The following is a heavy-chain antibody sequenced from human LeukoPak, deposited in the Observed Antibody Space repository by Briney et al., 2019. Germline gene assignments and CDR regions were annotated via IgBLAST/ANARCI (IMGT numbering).Heavy chain of an antibody. V-gene: IGHV1-2*02. CDR3: ARDGVAGTRYYFDY. CDR1: RYTFTCYY. J-gene: IGHJ4*02. D-gene: IGHD6-19*01. Sequence: ASVKVSCQASRYTFTCYYMHWVRQAPGQWLEWMGWINPNSGGTNYAQKFQGRVTMTRYTSISTAYMELSMLRSDDTAVYYCARDGVAGTRYYFDYWGQGTLVTVSS. CDR2: INPNSGGT.